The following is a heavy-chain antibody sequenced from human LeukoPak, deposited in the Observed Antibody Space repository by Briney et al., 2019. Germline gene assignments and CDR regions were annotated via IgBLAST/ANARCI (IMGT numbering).Heavy chain of an antibody. J-gene: IGHJ3*02. D-gene: IGHD1-26*01. V-gene: IGHV4-59*01. CDR3: ARDSWELGAFDI. Sequence: SETLSLTCTVSGGSMTKYYWNWIRQPPGKGLEWIGHIYYSGSTTYNPSLKSRVTISVDTSKNQFSLKLNSVTAADTAVYYCARDSWELGAFDIWGQGTMVTVSS. CDR1: GGSMTKYY. CDR2: IYYSGST.